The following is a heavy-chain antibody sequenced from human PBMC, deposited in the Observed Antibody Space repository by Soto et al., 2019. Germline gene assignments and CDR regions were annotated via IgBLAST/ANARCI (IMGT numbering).Heavy chain of an antibody. CDR3: ASQVGYSYGFGWFDP. CDR1: GWSFSGYY. J-gene: IGHJ5*02. Sequence: TSETLSLTCAVDGWSFSGYYWSWIRQPPGKGLEWIGEINHSGSTNYNPSLKSRVTISVDTSKNQFSLKLSSVTAADTAVYYCASQVGYSYGFGWFDPWGQGTLVTV. CDR2: INHSGST. D-gene: IGHD5-18*01. V-gene: IGHV4-34*01.